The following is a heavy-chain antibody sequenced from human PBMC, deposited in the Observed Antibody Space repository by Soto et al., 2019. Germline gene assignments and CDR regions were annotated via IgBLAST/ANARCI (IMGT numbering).Heavy chain of an antibody. V-gene: IGHV4-30-4*01. CDR2: IYYRGST. Sequence: PSETLSLTCTVSGDAMNSADYYWSWIRQPPGKGLEWIGHIYYRGSTYYNPPLKSRVTISIDTSKNQLSLKMTSVTAEATAVYYCARDRGSSWMYKWFDPWGQGIQVTVSS. D-gene: IGHD6-13*01. CDR3: ARDRGSSWMYKWFDP. CDR1: GDAMNSADYY. J-gene: IGHJ5*02.